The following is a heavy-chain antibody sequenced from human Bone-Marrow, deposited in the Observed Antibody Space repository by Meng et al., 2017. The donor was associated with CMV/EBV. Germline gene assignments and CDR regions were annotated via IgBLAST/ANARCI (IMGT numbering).Heavy chain of an antibody. CDR3: ARDLVRHQLLYYYGMDV. CDR1: GFTFSSYW. V-gene: IGHV3-7*01. Sequence: GESLKISCAASGFTFSSYWMSWVRQAPGKGLEWVANIKQDGSEKYYVDSVKGRFTISRDNAKNSLYLQMNSLRAEDTAVYYCARDLVRHQLLYYYGMDVWGQGPTVTGYS. CDR2: IKQDGSEK. J-gene: IGHJ6*01. D-gene: IGHD2-2*01.